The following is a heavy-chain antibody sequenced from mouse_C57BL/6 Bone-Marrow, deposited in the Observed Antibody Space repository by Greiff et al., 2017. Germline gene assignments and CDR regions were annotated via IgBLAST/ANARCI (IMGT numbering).Heavy chain of an antibody. CDR2: IDPSDSYT. J-gene: IGHJ3*01. CDR3: ARFDYGSTGFAY. Sequence: VQLQQPGAELVMPGASVKLSCKASGYTFTSYWMHWVKQRPGQGLEWIGEIDPSDSYTNYNQKFKGKSTLTVDKSSSTAYMQLSSLTSEDSAVYYCARFDYGSTGFAYGGQGTLVTVSA. D-gene: IGHD1-1*01. CDR1: GYTFTSYW. V-gene: IGHV1-69*01.